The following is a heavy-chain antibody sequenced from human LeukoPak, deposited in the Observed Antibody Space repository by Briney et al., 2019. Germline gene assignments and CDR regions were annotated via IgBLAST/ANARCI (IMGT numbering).Heavy chain of an antibody. CDR3: ARRPTITVTTGYFDL. Sequence: SETLSLTCAVYGGSFSGYYWSWIRQPPGKGLEWIGEINHSGSTNYNPSLKSRVTISVDTSKNQFSLKLSSVTAADTAVYYCARRPTITVTTGYFDLWGRGTLVTVSS. J-gene: IGHJ2*01. D-gene: IGHD4-17*01. V-gene: IGHV4-34*01. CDR1: GGSFSGYY. CDR2: INHSGST.